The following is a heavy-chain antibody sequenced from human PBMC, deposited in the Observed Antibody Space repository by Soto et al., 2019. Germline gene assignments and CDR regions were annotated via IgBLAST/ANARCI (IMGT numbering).Heavy chain of an antibody. V-gene: IGHV4-39*07. CDR3: ARTAMLTLLMDV. CDR2: IYYSGST. Sequence: SETLSLTCTVSGGSITSSSYYWGWIRQPPGKGLEWIGSIYYSGSTYYNPSLKSRVTISVDTSKNQFSLKLSSVTAADTAVYYCARTAMLTLLMDVWGQGTTVTVSS. J-gene: IGHJ6*02. CDR1: GGSITSSSYY. D-gene: IGHD5-18*01.